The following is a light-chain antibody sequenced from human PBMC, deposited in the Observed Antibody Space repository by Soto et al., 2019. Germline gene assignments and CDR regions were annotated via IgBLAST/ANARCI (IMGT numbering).Light chain of an antibody. J-gene: IGKJ4*01. Sequence: IQMTLSPSSLSASVGDRVTITCQASQDISNYLNWYQQKQGKAPKLLIYDASNLETGVPSRFSGSGSGTDFNFTISSLQTEDIATYYCQQYDNLPLTFGGGTKVDIK. CDR1: QDISNY. V-gene: IGKV1-33*01. CDR2: DAS. CDR3: QQYDNLPLT.